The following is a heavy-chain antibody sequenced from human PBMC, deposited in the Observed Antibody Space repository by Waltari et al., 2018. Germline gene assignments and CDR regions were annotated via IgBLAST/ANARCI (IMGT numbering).Heavy chain of an antibody. D-gene: IGHD3-3*01. CDR1: GFTFSSYW. CDR2: IKQDGSGK. J-gene: IGHJ4*02. Sequence: EVQLVESGGGLVQPGGSLRLSCAASGFTFSSYWMSWVRQAPGKGLEWVANIKQDGSGKYYVDSVKVRFTISRDNAKNSLYLQMNSLRAEDTAVYYCAREAPYYDFWSGYSYYFDYWGQGTLVTVSS. V-gene: IGHV3-7*01. CDR3: AREAPYYDFWSGYSYYFDY.